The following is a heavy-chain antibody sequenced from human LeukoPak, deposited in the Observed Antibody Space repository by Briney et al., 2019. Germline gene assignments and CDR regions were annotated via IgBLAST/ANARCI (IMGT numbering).Heavy chain of an antibody. CDR1: GYTFTGYY. D-gene: IGHD6-13*01. J-gene: IGHJ3*02. Sequence: ASVKVSCKASGYTFTGYYMHWVRQAPGQGLEWMGWINPNSGGTNYAQKFQGRVTMTRDTSISTAYMELSRLRSDDTAVYYCARDQPRIAAAADAFDIWGQETMVTVSS. V-gene: IGHV1-2*02. CDR3: ARDQPRIAAAADAFDI. CDR2: INPNSGGT.